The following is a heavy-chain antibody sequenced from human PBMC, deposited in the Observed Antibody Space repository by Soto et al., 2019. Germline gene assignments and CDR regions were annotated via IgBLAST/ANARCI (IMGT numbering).Heavy chain of an antibody. Sequence: EVQLVESGGGLVQPGGSLRLSCAASGFTFSSYSMNWVRQAPGKGLEWVSYISSSSSTIYYADSVKGRFTISRDNAKNSLYLQMNSLRAEDTAVYYCARATAYGDYAVFDYWGQGTLVTVSS. J-gene: IGHJ4*02. CDR1: GFTFSSYS. V-gene: IGHV3-48*01. CDR2: ISSSSSTI. D-gene: IGHD4-17*01. CDR3: ARATAYGDYAVFDY.